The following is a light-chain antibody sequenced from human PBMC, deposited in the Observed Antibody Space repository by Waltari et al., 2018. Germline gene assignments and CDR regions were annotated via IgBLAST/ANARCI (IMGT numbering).Light chain of an antibody. V-gene: IGLV3-25*03. Sequence: SYELKQPPSVSVSPGQTARITCSGDELPNQYAYWYQQKPGQAPVVIIYKDIERPSGIPERFSGSSSGTIVTLTISGVQAEDEAEYYCQSSDSSSTYVVFGGGTKLTVL. CDR3: QSSDSSSTYVV. J-gene: IGLJ2*01. CDR2: KDI. CDR1: ELPNQY.